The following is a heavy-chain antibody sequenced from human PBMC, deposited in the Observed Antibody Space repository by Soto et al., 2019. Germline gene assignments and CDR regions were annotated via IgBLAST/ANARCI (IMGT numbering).Heavy chain of an antibody. D-gene: IGHD6-13*01. J-gene: IGHJ3*01. CDR2: INPSRGDT. Sequence: QVQLVQSGAEVKKPGASVRVSCKASADTFTSYYVHWVRQAPGQGPEWMGMINPSRGDTDYAQKFQGRVTMTRDTSTTTVYMELSSLRSEDTAIYYCTRSIITTAGTDAFDLWGQGTLVTVSS. V-gene: IGHV1-46*03. CDR3: TRSIITTAGTDAFDL. CDR1: ADTFTSYY.